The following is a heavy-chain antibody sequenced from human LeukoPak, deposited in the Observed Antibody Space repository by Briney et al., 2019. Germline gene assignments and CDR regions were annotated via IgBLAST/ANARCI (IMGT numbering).Heavy chain of an antibody. CDR2: ISSSSSYI. Sequence: PGGSLRLSCAASGFTFSSYSMNWARQAPGKGLEWVSSISSSSSYIYYADSVKGRFTISRDNAKNSLYLQMNSLRAEDTAVYYCARDPPWGTGTTFDYWGQGTLVTVSS. V-gene: IGHV3-21*01. CDR1: GFTFSSYS. CDR3: ARDPPWGTGTTFDY. J-gene: IGHJ4*02. D-gene: IGHD1-7*01.